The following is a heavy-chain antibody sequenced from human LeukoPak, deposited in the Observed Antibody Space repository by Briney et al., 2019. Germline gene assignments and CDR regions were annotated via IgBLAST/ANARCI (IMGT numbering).Heavy chain of an antibody. CDR3: ARDPGPEVGRGVHY. D-gene: IGHD3-10*01. J-gene: IGHJ4*02. CDR1: RGTFRSYA. V-gene: IGHV1-69*13. Sequence: SVKVSCKASRGTFRSYAILWVRQAPGQGLEWMGGIIPIFGAANYAQKFQGRVTITANESTSKAYMELSSLRSEDTAVYYCARDPGPEVGRGVHYWGQGTLVTVSS. CDR2: IIPIFGAA.